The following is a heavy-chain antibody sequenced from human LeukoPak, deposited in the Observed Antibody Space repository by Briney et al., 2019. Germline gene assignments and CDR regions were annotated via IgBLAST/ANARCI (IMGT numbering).Heavy chain of an antibody. V-gene: IGHV4-59*01. D-gene: IGHD3-22*01. Sequence: SETLSLTCTVSGGSISSYYWSWIRQPPGKGLEWIGYIYYSGSTNYNPSLKSRVTISVDTSKNQFSLKLSSVTAADTAVYYCARARGGTMIVWGFDPWGQGTLVTVSS. J-gene: IGHJ5*02. CDR2: IYYSGST. CDR3: ARARGGTMIVWGFDP. CDR1: GGSISSYY.